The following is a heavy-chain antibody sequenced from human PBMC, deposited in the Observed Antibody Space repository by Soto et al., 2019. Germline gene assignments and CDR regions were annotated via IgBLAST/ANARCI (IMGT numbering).Heavy chain of an antibody. CDR2: VYYSGST. V-gene: IGHV4-39*01. D-gene: IGHD6-19*01. Sequence: QLQLQESGPGLVKPSETLSLTCTVSGVSMSSLSYYWGWIRQPPGKGLEWIGSVYYSGSTYYNPSLTSRVSISVDTSKTQFSPKLTTVTAPDPAVYYGARRTTSGWYSFDYWGQGTLVTVSS. J-gene: IGHJ4*02. CDR1: GVSMSSLSYY. CDR3: ARRTTSGWYSFDY.